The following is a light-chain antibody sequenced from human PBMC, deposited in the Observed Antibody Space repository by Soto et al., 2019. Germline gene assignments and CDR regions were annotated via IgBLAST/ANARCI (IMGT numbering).Light chain of an antibody. V-gene: IGKV1-39*01. CDR2: AAS. Sequence: DIQMAQSPSSLSTSVGDRVTITCRANQSVTIYLNWYQQKPGKAPNLLIYAASSLQSGVPSRFSGSGSGTDFTLTISSLQPEDFATYYCQQTYLTPWTFGQGTKVEIK. CDR3: QQTYLTPWT. J-gene: IGKJ1*01. CDR1: QSVTIY.